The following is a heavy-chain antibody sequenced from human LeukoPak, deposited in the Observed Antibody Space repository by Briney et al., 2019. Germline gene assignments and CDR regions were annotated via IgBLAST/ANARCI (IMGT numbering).Heavy chain of an antibody. CDR2: MRRSGSTI. CDR1: GFTFSSYE. V-gene: IGHV3-48*03. J-gene: IGHJ6*02. Sequence: GGSLRLSCAASGFTFSSYEMNWVRQAPGKGLEWVSYMRRSGSTIYYADSVKGRFTISRDNAKNSLYLQMNSLRAEDTAVYYCAREGIAAAGTSHYFYGMDVWGQGTTVTVSS. D-gene: IGHD6-13*01. CDR3: AREGIAAAGTSHYFYGMDV.